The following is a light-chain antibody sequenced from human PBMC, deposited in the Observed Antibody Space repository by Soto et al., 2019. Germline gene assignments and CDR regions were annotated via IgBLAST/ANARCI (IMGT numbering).Light chain of an antibody. Sequence: QSALTQPRSVSGSPGQSVTISCTGTSSDVGGYNFVSWYQQHPGKAPKLMIYDVSKRPSGVPDRFSASKSGNRASLTISGLQAEDEADYYCCSYAGSYTHVFGGGTKLTVI. V-gene: IGLV2-11*01. CDR2: DVS. J-gene: IGLJ1*01. CDR1: SSDVGGYNF. CDR3: CSYAGSYTHV.